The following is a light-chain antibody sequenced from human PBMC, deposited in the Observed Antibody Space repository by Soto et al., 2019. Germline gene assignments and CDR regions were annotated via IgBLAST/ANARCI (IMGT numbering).Light chain of an antibody. CDR2: EVT. CDR1: SSDVGGYDH. V-gene: IGLV2-8*01. Sequence: QSALTQPPSASGSPGQSVTIPCTGTSSDVGGYDHVSWYQQHPGKAPKLMIYEVTKRPAVVPDRLSGSKSGNTASLTVSGLQAEDEADYFCSSDAVHYTDVFGTGTKLTVL. J-gene: IGLJ1*01. CDR3: SSDAVHYTDV.